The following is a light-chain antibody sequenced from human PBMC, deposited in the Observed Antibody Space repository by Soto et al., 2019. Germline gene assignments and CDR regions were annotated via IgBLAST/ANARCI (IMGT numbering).Light chain of an antibody. CDR2: DAS. V-gene: IGKV3-11*01. Sequence: AQSPSTLSASVGDRVTITCRASQSIGPWLAWYQQKPGQAPRLLISDASNRATGIPARFSGSGSGTDFTLTISSLESEDFAIYYCQQRSNWPLTFGQGTRLEIK. CDR1: QSIGPW. CDR3: QQRSNWPLT. J-gene: IGKJ5*01.